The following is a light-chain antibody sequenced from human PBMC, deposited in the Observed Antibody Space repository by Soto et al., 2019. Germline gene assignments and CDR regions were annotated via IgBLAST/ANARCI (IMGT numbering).Light chain of an antibody. Sequence: QSVLTQPPSVSGAPGQRVTISCTGSSSNIGAPYDVHWYQQLPGTAPKLLIYGNSNRPSGVPYRFSGSKSGTSASLAITGLQAEDEADYYCQSYDSSLSGSKVFGTGTKLTVL. CDR2: GNS. J-gene: IGLJ1*01. V-gene: IGLV1-40*01. CDR1: SSNIGAPYD. CDR3: QSYDSSLSGSKV.